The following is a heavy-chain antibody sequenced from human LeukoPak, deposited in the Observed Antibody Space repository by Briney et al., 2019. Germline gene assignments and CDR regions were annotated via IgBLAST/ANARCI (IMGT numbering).Heavy chain of an antibody. J-gene: IGHJ4*02. CDR1: GYTFTGYY. D-gene: IGHD4-17*01. CDR2: INPNSGDT. V-gene: IGHV1-2*02. CDR3: ARGGYGDYDTLDH. Sequence: ASVNVSCKASGYTFTGYYIHWVRQASGQGLEWMGWINPNSGDTNFAQNFQGRVTMTRDTSISTAYMEVSRLRSDDTAVYYCARGGYGDYDTLDHWGQGTQVTVSS.